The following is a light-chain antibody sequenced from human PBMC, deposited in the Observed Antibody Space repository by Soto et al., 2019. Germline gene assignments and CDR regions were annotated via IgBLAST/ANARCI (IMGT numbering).Light chain of an antibody. CDR1: SSHVWSSTL. CDR3: CSYAGSSTCV. CDR2: VAS. J-gene: IGLJ1*01. V-gene: IGLV2-23*01. Sequence: QSVLTQPASVSGSPGQSITISCTRTSSHVWSSTLVSWYQQHPGKAPKLMITVASKRPSGASNRFSGSKSGNTASLSFSGLHAEDEADDDCCSYAGSSTCVFGTGTKVTVL.